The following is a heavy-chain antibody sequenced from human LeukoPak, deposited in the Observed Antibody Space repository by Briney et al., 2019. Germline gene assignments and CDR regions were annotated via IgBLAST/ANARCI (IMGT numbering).Heavy chain of an antibody. J-gene: IGHJ4*02. CDR2: MSPNSGDT. D-gene: IGHD7-27*01. Sequence: ASVKVSCKASGYTFTSYDFNWVRQATGQRPEWMGWMSPNSGDTGYAQKFQDRVTMTRNTSISTAYMELSSLRSDDTAVYYCARGPPNWGFDYWGPGTLVTVSS. CDR1: GYTFTSYD. V-gene: IGHV1-8*01. CDR3: ARGPPNWGFDY.